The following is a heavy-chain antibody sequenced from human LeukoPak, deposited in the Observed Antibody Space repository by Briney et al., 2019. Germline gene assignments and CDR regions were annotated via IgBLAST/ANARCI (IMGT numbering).Heavy chain of an antibody. D-gene: IGHD4-23*01. CDR2: IYTSGST. CDR3: ARVFGGPVSRRFDP. J-gene: IGHJ5*02. Sequence: SETLSLTCTVSGGSISSDNYHWSWIRQPAGKGLEWIGRIYTSGSTNHNPSLKSRVTISVDTSNNQFSLKMSSVTAADTAVYYCARVFGGPVSRRFDPWGQGTLVTVSS. CDR1: GGSISSDNYH. V-gene: IGHV4-61*02.